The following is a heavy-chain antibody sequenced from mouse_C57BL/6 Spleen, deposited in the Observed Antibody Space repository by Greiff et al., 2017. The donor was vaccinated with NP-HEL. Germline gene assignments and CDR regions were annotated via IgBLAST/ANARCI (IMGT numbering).Heavy chain of an antibody. CDR1: GYTFTSYW. J-gene: IGHJ3*01. CDR2: IHPNSGST. Sequence: QVQLQQSGAELVKPGASVKLSCKASGYTFTSYWMHWVKQRPGQGLEWIGMIHPNSGSTNYNEKFKSKATLTVDKSSSTAYMQLSSLTSEDAAVYYCARSDYYGSPWFAYWGQGTLVTVSA. V-gene: IGHV1-64*01. CDR3: ARSDYYGSPWFAY. D-gene: IGHD1-1*01.